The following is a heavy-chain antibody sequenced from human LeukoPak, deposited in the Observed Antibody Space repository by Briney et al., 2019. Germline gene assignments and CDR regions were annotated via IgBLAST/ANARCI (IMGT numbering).Heavy chain of an antibody. J-gene: IGHJ6*03. CDR2: IWYDGSNK. Sequence: GRSLRLSCAASGFTFSSYGMHWVRQAPGKGLEWVAVIWYDGSNKYYADSVKGRFTISRDNSKNTLYLQMNSLRAEDTAVYYCARGEWELRYYYYYYMDVWGKGPRVTVSS. V-gene: IGHV3-33*01. CDR1: GFTFSSYG. CDR3: ARGEWELRYYYYYYMDV. D-gene: IGHD1-26*01.